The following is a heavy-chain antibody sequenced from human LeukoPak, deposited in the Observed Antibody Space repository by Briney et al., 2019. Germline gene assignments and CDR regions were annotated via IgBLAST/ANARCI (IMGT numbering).Heavy chain of an antibody. CDR2: INPNSGGT. Sequence: PVASVKVSCKASGYTFTGYYMHWVRQAPGQGLEWMGWINPNSGGTNYAQKFRGRVTMTRDTSISTAYMELSRLRSDDTAVYYCARGLSYYDSSGYWVEGGYWGQGTLVTVSS. D-gene: IGHD3-22*01. CDR3: ARGLSYYDSSGYWVEGGY. J-gene: IGHJ4*02. V-gene: IGHV1-2*02. CDR1: GYTFTGYY.